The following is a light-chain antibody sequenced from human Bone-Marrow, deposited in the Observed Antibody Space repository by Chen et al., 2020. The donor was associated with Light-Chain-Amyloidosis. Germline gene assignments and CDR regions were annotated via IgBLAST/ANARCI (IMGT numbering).Light chain of an antibody. Sequence: SYVLTQPSSVSVAPGQTATIACGGNNIGSTSVHWYQQTPGQAPLLVVYDDSGRHSGIPERLSGSNSGNTATLTIRRVEDGDEADYYWQVWDRGSDRPVFGGGTKLTVL. V-gene: IGLV3-21*02. J-gene: IGLJ3*02. CDR2: DDS. CDR3: QVWDRGSDRPV. CDR1: NIGSTS.